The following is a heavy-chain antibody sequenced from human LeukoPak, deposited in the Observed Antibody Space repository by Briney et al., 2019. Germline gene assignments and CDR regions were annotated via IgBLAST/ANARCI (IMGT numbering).Heavy chain of an antibody. CDR3: AKWDSSGFQH. CDR1: GFTFSSYG. J-gene: IGHJ1*01. D-gene: IGHD3-22*01. V-gene: IGHV3-30*18. Sequence: GGSLRLSCAASGFTFSSYGMHWVRQAPGKGLEWVAVISYDGSNKYYADSVKGRFTISRDNSKNTLYLQMNSLRAEDTAVYYCAKWDSSGFQHWGQGTLVTVSS. CDR2: ISYDGSNK.